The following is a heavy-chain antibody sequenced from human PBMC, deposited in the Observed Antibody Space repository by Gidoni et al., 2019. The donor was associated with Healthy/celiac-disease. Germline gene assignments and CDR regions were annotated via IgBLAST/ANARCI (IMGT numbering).Heavy chain of an antibody. D-gene: IGHD6-13*01. CDR3: ARVTCIAAAGWVCWFDP. CDR2: IYTSGST. Sequence: QVQLQESGPGLVKPSKTLALTCTVSGGSISSGSYYWSWIRQPAGKGLEWIGRIYTSGSTNYNPSLKRRVTISVDTSKNQFSLKLSSVTASDTAVYYCARVTCIAAAGWVCWFDPWGQGTLVTVSS. J-gene: IGHJ5*02. V-gene: IGHV4-61*02. CDR1: GGSISSGSYY.